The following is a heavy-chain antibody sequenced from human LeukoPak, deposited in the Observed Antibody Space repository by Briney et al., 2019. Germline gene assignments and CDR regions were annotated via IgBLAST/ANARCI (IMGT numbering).Heavy chain of an antibody. J-gene: IGHJ3*02. CDR2: IYYSGST. Sequence: SETLSLTCTVFGRSISSSSYYWGWIRQPPGNGLEWIGSIYYSGSTYYNPSLKSRVTIYVDTSKNQFSLKLSSVTAGHAPVYYCARRILLMAGGAFD. D-gene: IGHD2-8*01. V-gene: IGHV4-39*01. CDR3: ARRILLMAGGAFD. CDR1: GRSISSSSYY.